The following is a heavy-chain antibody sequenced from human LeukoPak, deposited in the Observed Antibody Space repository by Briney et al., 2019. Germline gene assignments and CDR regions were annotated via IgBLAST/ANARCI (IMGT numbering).Heavy chain of an antibody. CDR1: GGSISSYY. V-gene: IGHV4-59*01. CDR2: VYYSGST. J-gene: IGHJ6*03. CDR3: ARGGVVVAATNPYYYYYMDV. Sequence: SQTLSLTCTVSGGSISSYYWSWIRQRPGMGMEWIGYVYYSGSTNYNPSLQSRVTISVDTSKNQFSLKLSSVTAADTAVYYCARGGVVVAATNPYYYYYMDVWGKGTTVTVSS. D-gene: IGHD2-15*01.